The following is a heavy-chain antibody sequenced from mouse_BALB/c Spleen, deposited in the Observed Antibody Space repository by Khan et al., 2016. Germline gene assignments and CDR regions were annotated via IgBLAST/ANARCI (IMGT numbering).Heavy chain of an antibody. Sequence: EVQLQESGPGLVKPSQSLSLTCTVTGYSITSDYAWNWIRQFPGNKLEWMGYISYRGSTNYNPSLKSRVSITRDTSKRQVLLHWNSVTTEDTVTYYCARSFGYRGCAHWGQGTLVTVCA. CDR1: GYSITSDYA. V-gene: IGHV3-2*02. CDR2: ISYRGST. J-gene: IGHJ3*01. D-gene: IGHD2-2*01. CDR3: ARSFGYRGCAH.